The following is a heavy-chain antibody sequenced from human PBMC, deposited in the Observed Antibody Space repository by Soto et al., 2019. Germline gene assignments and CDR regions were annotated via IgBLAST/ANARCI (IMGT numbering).Heavy chain of an antibody. CDR3: VKVSYSSLTTFGSAFDV. CDR2: ISWSGDNM. D-gene: IGHD4-4*01. J-gene: IGHJ3*01. V-gene: IGHV3-9*01. CDR1: GFTFDDYA. Sequence: QLVESGGGLVQPGRSLRLSCAASGFTFDDYAMHWVRQAPGKGLEWVSGISWSGDNMAYADSVKGRFITSRDNVKNALYLQMNSLRVEDTALYHCVKVSYSSLTTFGSAFDVWGQGTMVTVS.